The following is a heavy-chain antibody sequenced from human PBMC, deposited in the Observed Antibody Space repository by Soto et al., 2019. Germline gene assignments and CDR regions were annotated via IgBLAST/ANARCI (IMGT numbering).Heavy chain of an antibody. CDR2: IRVKTKTYAT. Sequence: EVQLVESGGGLVQPGGSLKVSCTGSGFNFSGSALHWVRQPSGKGLEWVGRIRVKTKTYATSYATSAQGRFFLPRDTSKNTAYLQMNSLRDDDTGVYYCTGRGGDSPQDIWGPGTLVTVSS. D-gene: IGHD4-17*01. CDR1: GFNFSGSA. V-gene: IGHV3-73*01. J-gene: IGHJ4*02. CDR3: TGRGGDSPQDI.